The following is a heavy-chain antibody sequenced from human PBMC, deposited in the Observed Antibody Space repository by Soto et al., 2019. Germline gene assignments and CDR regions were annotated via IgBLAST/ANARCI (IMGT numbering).Heavy chain of an antibody. Sequence: ASVTVSCKASGYTFTTYGIIWVRQAPGQGLEWMGWINAYNGNTNYAQKLQGRVTMTTDSSTSTAYMELRSLRSDDTAVYYCAREPVAGIWFDPWGQGTLVTVSS. CDR2: INAYNGNT. J-gene: IGHJ5*02. D-gene: IGHD6-19*01. V-gene: IGHV1-18*01. CDR3: AREPVAGIWFDP. CDR1: GYTFTTYG.